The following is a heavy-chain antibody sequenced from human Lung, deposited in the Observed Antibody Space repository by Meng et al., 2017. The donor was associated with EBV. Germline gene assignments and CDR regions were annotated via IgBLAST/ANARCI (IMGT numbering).Heavy chain of an antibody. Sequence: GPRLVKPLHALSTPRSHPREHFSCPGSAWNWIQQSPLGSPEWLGRTYYRSKWYNDYAVSVKGRIAINPDTSKNQFFLQLNSVTPEDTAVYYCARDYGTSRPFEYWGQGILVTVSS. CDR3: ARDYGTSRPFEY. D-gene: IGHD1/OR15-1a*01. CDR1: EHFSCPGSA. CDR2: TYYRSKWYN. V-gene: IGHV6-1*01. J-gene: IGHJ4*02.